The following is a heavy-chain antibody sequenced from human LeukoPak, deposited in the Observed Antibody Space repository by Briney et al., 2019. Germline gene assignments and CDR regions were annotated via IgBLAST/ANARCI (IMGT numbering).Heavy chain of an antibody. CDR1: GFIFHNYG. CDR3: TTGPSYGYEY. Sequence: PGGSLRLSCAASGFIFHNYGMHWVRLNPGKGLEWVSGISFNSRRIGYADSVKGRFTISRDNAKNTLYLQMNSLRAEDTAVYYCTTGPSYGYEYWGQGTLVTVSS. J-gene: IGHJ4*02. CDR2: ISFNSRRI. D-gene: IGHD5-18*01. V-gene: IGHV3-9*01.